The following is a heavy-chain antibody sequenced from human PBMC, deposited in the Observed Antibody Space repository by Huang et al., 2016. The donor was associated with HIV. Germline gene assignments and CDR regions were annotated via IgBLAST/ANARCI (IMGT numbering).Heavy chain of an antibody. D-gene: IGHD6-19*01. CDR3: ARVVAVAGTPAFDI. J-gene: IGHJ3*02. CDR1: GGSFSSYS. Sequence: QVQLVQSGVEVKKPGSSVKVSCKASGGSFSSYSISWVRQARGQGLEWMGGIIPIFGTAKYEQTFQGRVTSTADESATTAYMELSSLRSEDTAVYYCARVVAVAGTPAFDIWGQGTLVTVSS. V-gene: IGHV1-69*13. CDR2: IIPIFGTA.